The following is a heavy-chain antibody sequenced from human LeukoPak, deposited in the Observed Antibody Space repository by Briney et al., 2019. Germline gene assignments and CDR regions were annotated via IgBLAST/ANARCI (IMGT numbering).Heavy chain of an antibody. CDR2: IYYSGST. Sequence: SETLSLTCTVSGGSISSGDYYWSWIRQPPGKGLEWIGYIYYSGSTYYNPSLKSRVTISVDTSKNQFSLKLSSVTAADTAVYYCARFYGSGSYYYYHGMDVWGQGTTVTVSS. J-gene: IGHJ6*02. V-gene: IGHV4-30-4*02. CDR1: GGSISSGDYY. CDR3: ARFYGSGSYYYYHGMDV. D-gene: IGHD3-10*01.